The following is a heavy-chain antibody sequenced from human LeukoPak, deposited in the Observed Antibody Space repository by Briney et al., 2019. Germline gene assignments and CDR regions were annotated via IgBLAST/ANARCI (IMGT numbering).Heavy chain of an antibody. D-gene: IGHD5-12*01. CDR2: IYYSGST. Sequence: SETLSLTCTVSGGSISSYYWSWIRQPPGKGLEWIGYIYYSGSTNYNPSLKSRVTISVDTSKNQFSLKLSSVTAADTAVYYCARSRIVATIKGGWFDPWSQGTLVTVSS. J-gene: IGHJ5*02. CDR1: GGSISSYY. CDR3: ARSRIVATIKGGWFDP. V-gene: IGHV4-59*08.